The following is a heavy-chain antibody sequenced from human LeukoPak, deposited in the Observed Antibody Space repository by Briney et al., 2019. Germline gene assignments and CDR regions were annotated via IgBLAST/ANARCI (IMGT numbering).Heavy chain of an antibody. CDR3: ARHPFNYPFDY. J-gene: IGHJ4*02. V-gene: IGHV4-59*08. CDR1: GGSISPHF. CDR2: VYYTGST. Sequence: PSETLSLTCTVSGGSISPHFWSWIRQPPGKGPEWIGFVYYTGSTQYTPSLKTRVTMSVDTSKNQLSLSLTSVTAADKAVYYCARHPFNYPFDYWGQGILVTVSS. D-gene: IGHD5-24*01.